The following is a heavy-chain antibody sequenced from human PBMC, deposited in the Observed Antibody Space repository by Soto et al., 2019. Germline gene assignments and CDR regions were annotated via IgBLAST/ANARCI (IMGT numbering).Heavy chain of an antibody. D-gene: IGHD2-2*01. V-gene: IGHV4-61*01. J-gene: IGHJ5*02. CDR2: IYYSGST. Sequence: QVQLQESGPGLVKPSETLSLTCTVSGGSVSSGSYYWSWIRQPPGKGLEWIGYIYYSGSTNYNPPRKGRVTISVDTCKNQFSLKLSSVTAADTAVYYCGRGRGTISPWGRGTLVTDSS. CDR3: GRGRGTISP. CDR1: GGSVSSGSYY.